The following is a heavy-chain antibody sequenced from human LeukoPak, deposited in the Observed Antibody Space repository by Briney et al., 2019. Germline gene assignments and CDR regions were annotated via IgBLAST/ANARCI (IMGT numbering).Heavy chain of an antibody. D-gene: IGHD3-16*01. J-gene: IGHJ5*02. CDR3: ARGPSPSYGAWFGP. V-gene: IGHV4-34*01. Sequence: SGTLSLTCAVFGGSLSTYDWSWIRQAPGKGLEWIGKIGHGGDTNYNPSLNGRVTISVDTFRNQVSLKLTSVTAADTAVYYCARGPSPSYGAWFGPWGQGTLVTVSS. CDR2: IGHGGDT. CDR1: GGSLSTYD.